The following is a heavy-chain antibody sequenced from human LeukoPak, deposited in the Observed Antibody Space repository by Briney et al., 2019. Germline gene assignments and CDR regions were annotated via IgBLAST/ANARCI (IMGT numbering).Heavy chain of an antibody. CDR3: ARGYYDILTGYSVDAFDI. J-gene: IGHJ3*02. CDR2: INHRGST. Sequence: SETLSLTCAVYGGSFSDYYWSWIRQPPGKGLEWIGEINHRGSTNYNPSLKSRVTISIDTSKNQFSLKLGSVTAADTAVYYCARGYYDILTGYSVDAFDIWGQGTMVSVSS. CDR1: GGSFSDYY. V-gene: IGHV4-34*01. D-gene: IGHD3-9*01.